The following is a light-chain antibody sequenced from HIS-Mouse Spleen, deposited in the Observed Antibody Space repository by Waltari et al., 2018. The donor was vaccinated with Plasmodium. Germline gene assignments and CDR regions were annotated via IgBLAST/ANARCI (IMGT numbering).Light chain of an antibody. J-gene: IGLJ1*01. CDR2: DVS. Sequence: QSALTQPRSVSGSPGQSVPLSCTGTSSAVGGYNPVSWYHQHPGKAPKLMIYDVSKRPSGVPDRFSGSKSGNTASLTISGLQAEDEADYYCCSYAGSYTYVFGTGTKVTVL. CDR1: SSAVGGYNP. CDR3: CSYAGSYTYV. V-gene: IGLV2-11*01.